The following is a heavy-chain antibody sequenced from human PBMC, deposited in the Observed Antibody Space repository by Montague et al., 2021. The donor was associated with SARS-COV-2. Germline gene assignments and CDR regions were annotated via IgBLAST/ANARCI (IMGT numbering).Heavy chain of an antibody. Sequence: SETLSLTCTVSGDSISSGGYFWGWNRQPPGKGLEWIASIHIGGTSYLNPSLKSRVTISIDSSKNQFSLNATSVTAADTAVYFCARSRDWYLGNWGQGTLATVSS. V-gene: IGHV4-39*07. CDR3: ARSRDWYLGN. CDR2: IHIGGTS. J-gene: IGHJ4*02. D-gene: IGHD3-9*01. CDR1: GDSISSGGYF.